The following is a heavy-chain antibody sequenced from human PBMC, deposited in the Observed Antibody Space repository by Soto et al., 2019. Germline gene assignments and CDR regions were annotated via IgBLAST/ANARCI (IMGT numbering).Heavy chain of an antibody. Sequence: PSETLSLTCTVSGGSISSGDYYWSWIRQPPGKGLEWIGYIYYTGSTYYNPSLKSRVTLSVDTSKNQFSLKLTSVTAADTAVYYCARADSQLAITYFYGMDVWGQGTTVTVSS. D-gene: IGHD6-6*01. V-gene: IGHV4-30-4*01. J-gene: IGHJ6*02. CDR2: IYYTGST. CDR3: ARADSQLAITYFYGMDV. CDR1: GGSISSGDYY.